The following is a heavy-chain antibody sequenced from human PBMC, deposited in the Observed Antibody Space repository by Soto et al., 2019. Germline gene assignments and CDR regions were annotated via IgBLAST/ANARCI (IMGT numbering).Heavy chain of an antibody. V-gene: IGHV3-21*01. D-gene: IGHD3-22*01. CDR1: GFTLRSDR. Sequence: LRLFCAASGFTLRSDRMDLVRQAPGKGLEWVSSISSSSSYICYADSVKGRLTISRDNAKNSLYLQMNSLRAEDTAVYYCARVGDDSSGALKSAFDIWGQGTMVTVSS. CDR3: ARVGDDSSGALKSAFDI. CDR2: ISSSSSYI. J-gene: IGHJ3*02.